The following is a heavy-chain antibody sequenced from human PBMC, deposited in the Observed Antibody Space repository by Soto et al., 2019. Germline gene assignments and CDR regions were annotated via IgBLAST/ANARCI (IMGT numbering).Heavy chain of an antibody. CDR1: GYSFTSHW. D-gene: IGHD3-3*01. J-gene: IGHJ6*02. CDR3: ARPRGRKYYDFWSGYFDYYGMDV. Sequence: GESLKISCKGPGYSFTSHWIGRVRQMPGKGLEWMGIIYPDDSDTGYSPSFQGQVTISADKSISTAYLQWRSLKASDTAMYYCARPRGRKYYDFWSGYFDYYGMDVWGQGTTVTVSS. CDR2: IYPDDSDT. V-gene: IGHV5-51*01.